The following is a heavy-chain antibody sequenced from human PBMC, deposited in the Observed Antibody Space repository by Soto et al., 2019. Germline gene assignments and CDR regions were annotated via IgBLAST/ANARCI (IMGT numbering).Heavy chain of an antibody. J-gene: IGHJ6*02. CDR1: GGTFSSYA. D-gene: IGHD3-9*01. Sequence: SVKVSCKASGGTFSSYAISCVRQAPGQGLEWMGGIIPIFGTANYAQKFQGRVTITADESTSTAYMELSSLRSEDTAVYYCARARRTYYDILTGFPGRDYYYYGMDVWGQGTTVTVSS. CDR2: IIPIFGTA. CDR3: ARARRTYYDILTGFPGRDYYYYGMDV. V-gene: IGHV1-69*13.